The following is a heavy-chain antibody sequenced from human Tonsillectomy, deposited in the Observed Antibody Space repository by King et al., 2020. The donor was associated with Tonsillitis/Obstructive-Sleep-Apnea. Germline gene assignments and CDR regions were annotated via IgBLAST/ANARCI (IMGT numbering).Heavy chain of an antibody. CDR1: GGSISSSSYY. CDR2: IYYSGST. CDR3: ARGCSGGSCYYGMDV. V-gene: IGHV4-39*01. D-gene: IGHD2-15*01. Sequence: QLQESGPGLVKPSETLSLTCTVSGGSISSSSYYWGWIRQPPGKGLEWIGSIYYSGSTYYNPSLKSRVTISVDTSKNQFSLQLSSVTAAGTAVYYCARGCSGGSCYYGMDVWGQGTTVTVSS. J-gene: IGHJ6*02.